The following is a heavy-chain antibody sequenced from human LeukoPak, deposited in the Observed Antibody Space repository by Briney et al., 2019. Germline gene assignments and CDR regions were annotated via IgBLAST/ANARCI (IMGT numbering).Heavy chain of an antibody. CDR1: GFTFSSYV. CDR3: ARGYYLQHNWFDP. D-gene: IGHD3-22*01. V-gene: IGHV3-30*04. Sequence: GGSLRLSCAASGFTFSSYVMHWVRQAPGKGLEWVAVISYDGSNKYYADSVKGRFTISRDNSKNTLFLQMNSLRGEDTAVYYCARGYYLQHNWFDPWGQGTLVTVSS. CDR2: ISYDGSNK. J-gene: IGHJ5*02.